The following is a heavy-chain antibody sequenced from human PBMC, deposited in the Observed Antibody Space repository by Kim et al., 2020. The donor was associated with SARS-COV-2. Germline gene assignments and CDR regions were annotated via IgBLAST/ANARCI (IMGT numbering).Heavy chain of an antibody. CDR1: GGTFSSYA. D-gene: IGHD3-10*01. CDR3: ASELPVLYGMDV. Sequence: SVKVSCKASGGTFSSYAISWVRQAPGQGLEWMGGIIPIFGTANYAQKFQGRVTITADESTSTAYMELSSLRSEDTAVYYCASELPVLYGMDVWGQGTTVTVSS. V-gene: IGHV1-69*13. CDR2: IIPIFGTA. J-gene: IGHJ6*02.